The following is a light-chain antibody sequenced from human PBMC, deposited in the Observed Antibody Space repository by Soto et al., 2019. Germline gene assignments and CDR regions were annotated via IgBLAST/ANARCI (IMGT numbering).Light chain of an antibody. J-gene: IGKJ1*01. Sequence: EIVLTQSRYTLSFSPLDSSTLSCRASQSVRSSYLAWYQQTPGQTPRLLIYAASSRATGIPDRFSGSGSGTDFSLTISRLEAEDFAVYYCQQYGSSPRTFGQGTKVDIK. V-gene: IGKV3-20*01. CDR2: AAS. CDR3: QQYGSSPRT. CDR1: QSVRSSY.